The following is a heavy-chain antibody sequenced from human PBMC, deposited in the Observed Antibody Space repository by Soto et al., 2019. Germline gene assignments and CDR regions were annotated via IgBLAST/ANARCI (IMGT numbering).Heavy chain of an antibody. CDR3: AKAHPQGEQELVRPLLEYFQL. D-gene: IGHD6-13*01. Sequence: GGSLRLSCAASGFTFSSYAMSWVRQAPGKGLEWVSAISGSGGSTYYADSVKGRFTISRDNSKNTLYLQMNSLRAEVTAVYDCAKAHPQGEQELVRPLLEYFQLWGQGTLVTVSS. J-gene: IGHJ1*01. CDR2: ISGSGGST. CDR1: GFTFSSYA. V-gene: IGHV3-23*01.